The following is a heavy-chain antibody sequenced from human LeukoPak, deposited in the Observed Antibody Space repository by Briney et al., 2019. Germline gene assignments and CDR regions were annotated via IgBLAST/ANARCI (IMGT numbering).Heavy chain of an antibody. Sequence: PGGSLRLSCAVSGFTFSSYAMSWVRQAPGKGLEWVSDISGSGGSTYYADSVKGRFTISRDNSKNTLYLQMNSLRAEDTAVYYCARGGAARPDFWGQGTLVTVSS. J-gene: IGHJ4*02. V-gene: IGHV3-23*01. CDR2: ISGSGGST. D-gene: IGHD6-6*01. CDR3: ARGGAARPDF. CDR1: GFTFSSYA.